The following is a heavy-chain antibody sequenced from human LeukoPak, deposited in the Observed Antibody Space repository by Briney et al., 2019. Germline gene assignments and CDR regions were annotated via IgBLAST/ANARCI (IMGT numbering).Heavy chain of an antibody. V-gene: IGHV1-69*13. J-gene: IGHJ4*02. Sequence: ASVKVSCKASGGTFSSYAISWVRQAPGQGLEWMGGIIPILGTANYAQKFQGRVTITADESTSTAYMELSSLRSEDTAVYYCARVGGGIFDYWGQGTLVTVSS. CDR1: GGTFSSYA. CDR2: IIPILGTA. CDR3: ARVGGGIFDY. D-gene: IGHD4-23*01.